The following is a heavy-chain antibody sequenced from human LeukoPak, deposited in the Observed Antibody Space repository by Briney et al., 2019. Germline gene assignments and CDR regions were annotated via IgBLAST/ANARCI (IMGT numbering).Heavy chain of an antibody. CDR1: GYTFTGYY. CDR2: ISPNSGGT. Sequence: ASVKVSCKASGYTFTGYYMHWVRQAPGQGLEWMGWISPNSGGTNYAQKFQGRVTMTRDTSISTAYMELSRLRSDDTAVYYCASSYYYDIYAFDIWGQGTMVTVSS. J-gene: IGHJ3*02. V-gene: IGHV1-2*02. D-gene: IGHD3-22*01. CDR3: ASSYYYDIYAFDI.